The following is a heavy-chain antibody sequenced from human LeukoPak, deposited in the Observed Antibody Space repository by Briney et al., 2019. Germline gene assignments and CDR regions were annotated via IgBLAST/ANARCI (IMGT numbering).Heavy chain of an antibody. CDR1: GGSISSYY. V-gene: IGHV4-59*01. Sequence: SETLSLTCTVSGGSISSYYWSWIRQPPGKGLEWIGYIYYSGSTNYNPSLKSRVTISVDTSKNQFSLKLSSVTAADTAVYYCARLIRRRYFDLWGRGTLVTVSS. CDR2: IYYSGST. D-gene: IGHD3-16*01. J-gene: IGHJ2*01. CDR3: ARLIRRRYFDL.